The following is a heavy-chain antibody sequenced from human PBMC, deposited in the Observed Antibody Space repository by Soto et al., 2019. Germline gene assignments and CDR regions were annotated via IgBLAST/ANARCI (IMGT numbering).Heavy chain of an antibody. CDR2: INPSGGTT. Sequence: QVQLVQSGAEVKKPGASVKVSCKASGYTFTSYYMHWVRQAPGQGLEWMGLINPSGGTTSYAQKFQGRGTMTGDRSTGTVYGELSSLGSADTAGYDCAGDSGMSSRTASVYFVYWGQGTLVTVSS. V-gene: IGHV1-46*01. CDR3: AGDSGMSSRTASVYFVY. D-gene: IGHD1-26*01. J-gene: IGHJ4*02. CDR1: GYTFTSYY.